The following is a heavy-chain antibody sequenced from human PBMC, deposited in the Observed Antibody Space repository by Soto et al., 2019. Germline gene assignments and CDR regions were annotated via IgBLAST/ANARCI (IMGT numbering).Heavy chain of an antibody. D-gene: IGHD2-2*01. CDR1: GGSISSGDYY. J-gene: IGHJ5*02. V-gene: IGHV4-30-4*01. Sequence: PSETLSLTCTVSGGSISSGDYYWSWIRQPPGKGLEWIGYIYYSGSTYYNPSLKSRVTISVDTSKNQFSLKMSSGTAAATAVYYCAGDHCSSTTCYGNWFDAWGQGTLVTVSS. CDR2: IYYSGST. CDR3: AGDHCSSTTCYGNWFDA.